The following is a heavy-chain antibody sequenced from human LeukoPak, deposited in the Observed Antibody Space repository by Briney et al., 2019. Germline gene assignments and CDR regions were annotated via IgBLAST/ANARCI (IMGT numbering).Heavy chain of an antibody. D-gene: IGHD3-10*01. CDR3: ARLPPTAPRITMVRGVKYYMDV. J-gene: IGHJ6*03. V-gene: IGHV4-34*01. CDR1: GGSFSGYY. CDR2: IYYSGST. Sequence: SETLSLTCAVYGGSFSGYYWSWIRQPPGKGLEWIGYIYYSGSTYYNPSLKSRVTISVDTSKNQFSLKLSSVTAADTAVYYCARLPPTAPRITMVRGVKYYMDVWGKGTTVTISS.